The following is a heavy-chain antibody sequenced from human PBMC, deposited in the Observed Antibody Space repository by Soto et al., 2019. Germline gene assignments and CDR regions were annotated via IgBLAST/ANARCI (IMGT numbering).Heavy chain of an antibody. CDR3: ARITMIRGASMFDP. CDR1: GGSISSYY. CDR2: IFYTGST. V-gene: IGHV4-59*01. Sequence: SETLSLTCTVSGGSISSYYWSWIRQPPGKGLEWIGYIFYTGSTNYNPSLKSRVTISVDTSKNQFSLKLSSVTAADTAVYYCARITMIRGASMFDPWGQGTLVTVSS. J-gene: IGHJ5*02. D-gene: IGHD3-10*01.